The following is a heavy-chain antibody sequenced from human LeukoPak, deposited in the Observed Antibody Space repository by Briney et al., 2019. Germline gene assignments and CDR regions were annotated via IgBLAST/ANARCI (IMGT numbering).Heavy chain of an antibody. CDR2: IKQDGSEK. J-gene: IGHJ4*02. CDR3: ARDHLVGMPYS. CDR1: GFTFSNYW. D-gene: IGHD1-26*01. Sequence: GGSLRPPCAASGFTFSNYWMSWVRQAPGKGLEWVANIKQDGSEKYYVDSVKGRFTISRDNAKNSLYLQMNSLRAEDTAVYYCARDHLVGMPYSWGQGTLVTVSS. V-gene: IGHV3-7*01.